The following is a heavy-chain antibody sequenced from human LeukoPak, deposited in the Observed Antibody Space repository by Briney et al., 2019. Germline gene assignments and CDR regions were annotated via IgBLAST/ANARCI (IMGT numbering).Heavy chain of an antibody. J-gene: IGHJ4*02. D-gene: IGHD6-19*01. Sequence: SETLSLTCAVYGGSFSGYYWSWIRQPPGKGLEWIGSIYYSGSTYYNPSLKSRVTISVDTSKNQFSLKLSSVTAADTAVYYCARRYSYSSLPDYWGQGTLVTVSS. CDR2: IYYSGST. CDR3: ARRYSYSSLPDY. V-gene: IGHV4-34*01. CDR1: GGSFSGYY.